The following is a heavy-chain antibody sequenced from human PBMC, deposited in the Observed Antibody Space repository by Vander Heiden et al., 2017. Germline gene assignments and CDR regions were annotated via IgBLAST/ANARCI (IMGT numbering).Heavy chain of an antibody. CDR3: AKELINSWSLFDT. CDR1: GSTFTTYG. CDR2: ISFDGSNK. J-gene: IGHJ4*02. V-gene: IGHV3-30*18. Sequence: QVRLVESGGGVVQPGRSLRLSCAGSGSTFTTYGIHWVRQAPGKGLEWVAIISFDGSNKYYADSVQGRFIISRDNARSTVDLQMNSLRPEDTAVYFCAKELINSWSLFDTWSQGTLVTVSS. D-gene: IGHD2-8*01.